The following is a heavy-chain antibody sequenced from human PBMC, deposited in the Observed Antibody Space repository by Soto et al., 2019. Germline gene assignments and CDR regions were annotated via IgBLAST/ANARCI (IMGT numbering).Heavy chain of an antibody. Sequence: QVHLVQSGAEVKKPGASVKVSCKASGYIFTKSAMHWVRQAPGLRLEWMGWISGGNGNTKYSPKLQDRVTITRDTSACTAYMELSSLRSEDTALYYCARDGVAAGNINFDYWGQGTLVTVSS. CDR3: ARDGVAAGNINFDY. CDR2: ISGGNGNT. CDR1: GYIFTKSA. J-gene: IGHJ4*02. D-gene: IGHD6-25*01. V-gene: IGHV1-3*01.